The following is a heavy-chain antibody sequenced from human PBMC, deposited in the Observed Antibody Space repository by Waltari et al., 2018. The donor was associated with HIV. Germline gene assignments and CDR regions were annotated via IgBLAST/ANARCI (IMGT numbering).Heavy chain of an antibody. CDR3: ARDATVTGSLSHYSYYGLDV. J-gene: IGHJ6*02. CDR2: IYYSVST. CDR1: GGSISSNY. Sequence: QVQLQESGPGLVKPSETLSLICTVSGGSISSNYWSWIRQPPGKGREWIGYIYYSVSTNYNPSLKSRVTISVDPAKSQFSLRLRSVTAADTAVYYCARDATVTGSLSHYSYYGLDVWGQGTTVTVSS. V-gene: IGHV4-59*01. D-gene: IGHD4-17*01.